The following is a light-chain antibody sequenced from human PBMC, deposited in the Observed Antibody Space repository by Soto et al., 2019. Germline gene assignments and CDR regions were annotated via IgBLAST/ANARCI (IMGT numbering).Light chain of an antibody. Sequence: DIQLTQSPSFLSASVGDRVTITCRASQGISSYLAWYQQTPGKAPKLLIYASSTLQSGVPSRSSGSGSGTEFTLTISSLQPEDFATYYCQQLNTFPVTFGQGTRLDI. J-gene: IGKJ5*01. V-gene: IGKV1-9*01. CDR3: QQLNTFPVT. CDR2: ASS. CDR1: QGISSY.